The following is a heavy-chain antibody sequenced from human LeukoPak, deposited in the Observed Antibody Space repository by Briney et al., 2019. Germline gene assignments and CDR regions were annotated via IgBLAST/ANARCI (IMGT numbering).Heavy chain of an antibody. D-gene: IGHD1-20*01. J-gene: IGHJ4*02. V-gene: IGHV2-70*11. Sequence: SGPTLVNPTQTLTLTCTFSGFSLTTGGMCVSWIRQPPGRALEWLARIDFNGDKYYNTSLEARLTISKDTSKNQVVLTVSNMDRVDTATYFCARMWGYNWNYIDSWGQGTLVTVSS. CDR3: ARMWGYNWNYIDS. CDR2: IDFNGDK. CDR1: GFSLTTGGMC.